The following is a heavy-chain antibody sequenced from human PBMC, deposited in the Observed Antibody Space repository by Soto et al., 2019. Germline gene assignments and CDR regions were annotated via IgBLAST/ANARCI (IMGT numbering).Heavy chain of an antibody. V-gene: IGHV3-7*01. CDR3: AREGN. CDR1: GFPISMYW. Sequence: EVQLVESGGGLVQPGGSLRLSCVASGFPISMYWMSWVRQAPGKGLEWVAYISPDGSEENHVDSVKGRFTISRDNAKNSLFLQMNSLRAEDTDVYYCAREGNWGQGTLVAVSS. J-gene: IGHJ4*02. CDR2: ISPDGSEE.